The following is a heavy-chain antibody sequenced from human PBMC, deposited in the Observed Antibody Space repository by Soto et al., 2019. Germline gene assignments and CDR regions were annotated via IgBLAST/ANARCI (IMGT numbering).Heavy chain of an antibody. D-gene: IGHD6-13*01. Sequence: SLRLSCAASGFTVDDYAMHGVRQVPGKGLEWVSGINWNSGSIGYGDSVKGRFAISRDNAKNSLHLQMNSLSAEDTAFYYCVKDESINWYSGHFRHWGQGTLVTVSS. CDR3: VKDESINWYSGHFRH. CDR2: INWNSGSI. J-gene: IGHJ1*01. CDR1: GFTVDDYA. V-gene: IGHV3-9*01.